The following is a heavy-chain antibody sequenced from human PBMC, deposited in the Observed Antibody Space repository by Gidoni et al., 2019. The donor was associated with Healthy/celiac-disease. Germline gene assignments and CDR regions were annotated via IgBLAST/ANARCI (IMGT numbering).Heavy chain of an antibody. CDR1: GLAFSSHA. CDR2: ISYDGSNK. V-gene: IGHV3-30-3*01. J-gene: IGHJ4*02. CDR3: ARARRRWLLTMGSFDY. Sequence: QVQLVESGGGVVQPGRSLSLHCAGAGLAFSSHAMHGVRQAPGKGLGWVAVISYDGSNKYYADSVKGRFTISRDNSKNTLYLQMNSLRAEDTAVYYCARARRRWLLTMGSFDYWGQGTLVTVSS. D-gene: IGHD4-17*01.